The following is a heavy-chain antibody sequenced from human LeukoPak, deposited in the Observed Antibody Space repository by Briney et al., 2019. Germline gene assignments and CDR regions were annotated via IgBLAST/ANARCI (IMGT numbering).Heavy chain of an antibody. D-gene: IGHD7-27*01. Sequence: TSETLSLTCTVSGYSISNGYYWGWIRQPPGKGLEWIGSIYHSGSTYYNPSLKSRVTISVDTSKNQFSLNLNSVTAADTAVYYCARASRTGLGIGSFDYWGQGTLVTVSS. CDR3: ARASRTGLGIGSFDY. J-gene: IGHJ4*02. CDR1: GYSISNGYY. CDR2: IYHSGST. V-gene: IGHV4-38-2*02.